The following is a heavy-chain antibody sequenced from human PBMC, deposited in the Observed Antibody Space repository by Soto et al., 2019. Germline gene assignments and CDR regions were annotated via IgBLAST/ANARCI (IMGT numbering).Heavy chain of an antibody. CDR2: IYYSGST. D-gene: IGHD1-20*01. J-gene: IGHJ6*03. V-gene: IGHV4-59*08. CDR1: GGSISSNC. CDR3: ARLTGYYYYYYMDV. Sequence: SETLYLTCTVSGGSISSNCWSWIRQPPGKGLEWIGYIYYSGSTNYNPSLKSRVTISVDTSKNQFSLKLSSVTAADTAVYYCARLTGYYYYYYMDVWGKGTTVT.